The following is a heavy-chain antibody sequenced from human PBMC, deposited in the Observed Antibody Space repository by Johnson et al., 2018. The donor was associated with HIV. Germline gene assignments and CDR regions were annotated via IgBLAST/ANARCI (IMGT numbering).Heavy chain of an antibody. CDR2: INWNGGST. V-gene: IGHV3-20*04. D-gene: IGHD6-13*01. CDR3: AKDMTPSQLAAFDI. Sequence: VQLVESGGGVVQPGRSLRLSCAASGFTFSSYAMHWVRQAPGKGLEWVSGINWNGGSTGYADSVKGRFTISRDNAKNSLYLQMNSLRAEDTALYYCAKDMTPSQLAAFDIWGQGTMVTVSS. J-gene: IGHJ3*02. CDR1: GFTFSSYA.